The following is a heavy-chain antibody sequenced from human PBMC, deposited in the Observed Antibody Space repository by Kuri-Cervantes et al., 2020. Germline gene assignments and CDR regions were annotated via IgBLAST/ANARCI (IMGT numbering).Heavy chain of an antibody. CDR1: GFTFSNYA. Sequence: ETLSLTCAVSGFTFSNYAMNWVRQAPGKGLEWVSVISGSGGSTYYADSVKGRFTISRDNSKNTLYLQMNSLRAEDTAVYYCARDYRGSYTGAHYWGQGTLVTVSS. CDR3: ARDYRGSYTGAHY. CDR2: ISGSGGST. D-gene: IGHD1-26*01. V-gene: IGHV3-23*01. J-gene: IGHJ4*02.